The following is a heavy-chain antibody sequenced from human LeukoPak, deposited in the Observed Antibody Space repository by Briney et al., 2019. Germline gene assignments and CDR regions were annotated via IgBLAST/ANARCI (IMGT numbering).Heavy chain of an antibody. Sequence: ASVKVSCKASGYTFTSYGISWVRQALGQGLEWMGWISAYNGNTNYAQKLQGRVTMTTDTSTSTAYMELRSLRSDDTAVCYCAREPGIKYYYDSSGYHFDYWGQGTLVTVSS. J-gene: IGHJ4*02. CDR3: AREPGIKYYYDSSGYHFDY. CDR1: GYTFTSYG. V-gene: IGHV1-18*01. D-gene: IGHD3-22*01. CDR2: ISAYNGNT.